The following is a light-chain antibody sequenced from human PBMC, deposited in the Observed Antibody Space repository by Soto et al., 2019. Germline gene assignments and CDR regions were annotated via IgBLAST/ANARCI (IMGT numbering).Light chain of an antibody. V-gene: IGKV3-20*01. CDR2: GAS. CDR1: QSVSSSY. CDR3: QQYHTYPRT. Sequence: EIVLTQSPGTLSLSPGERATLSCRASQSVSSSYLAWYQQKPGQAPRLLIYGASSRATGIPDRFSGSGSGTDFTLTISRLEPEDFAVYYCQQYHTYPRTFGQGTKVDIK. J-gene: IGKJ1*01.